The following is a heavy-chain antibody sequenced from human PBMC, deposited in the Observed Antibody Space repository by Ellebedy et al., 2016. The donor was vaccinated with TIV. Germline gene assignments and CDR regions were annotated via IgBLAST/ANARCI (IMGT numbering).Heavy chain of an antibody. V-gene: IGHV3-30*03. Sequence: GESLKISCAASGFTFSRYGMHWVRQAPGKGLEWVAVMSYDGSTKYYADSVKGRFTISRDSSKDTLYLQMNSLRAEDTAVYYCARAGIVVVPAANGVWGQGTLVTVSS. CDR1: GFTFSRYG. CDR3: ARAGIVVVPAANGV. J-gene: IGHJ4*02. CDR2: MSYDGSTK. D-gene: IGHD2-2*01.